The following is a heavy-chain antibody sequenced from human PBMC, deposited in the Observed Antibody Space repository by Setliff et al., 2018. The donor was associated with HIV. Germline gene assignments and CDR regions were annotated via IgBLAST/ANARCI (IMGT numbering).Heavy chain of an antibody. J-gene: IGHJ4*02. CDR2: IDSGNGNT. D-gene: IGHD3-3*01. V-gene: IGHV1-3*03. CDR3: AKDFHPNFWSGYIDY. Sequence: ASVKVSCKASGYTFRNYAVHWVRQAPGQRLEWMGWIDSGNGNTKISPKFQGRFTISRDNSKNTLYLQMNSLRAEDMALYYCAKDFHPNFWSGYIDYWGQGTLVTVSS. CDR1: GYTFRNYA.